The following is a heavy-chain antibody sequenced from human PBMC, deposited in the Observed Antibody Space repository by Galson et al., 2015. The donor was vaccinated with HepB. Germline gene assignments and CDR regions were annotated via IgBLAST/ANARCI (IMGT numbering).Heavy chain of an antibody. D-gene: IGHD3-3*01. CDR1: GGSISSSSYY. CDR3: ARVSLFRAGFDP. CDR2: IYYSGRT. J-gene: IGHJ5*02. Sequence: LSLTCTVSGGSISSSSYYWGWIRQPPGKGLEWIGSIYYSGRTYYNPSLKSRVTKSADTSKNQFSLKLSSVTAADTAVYYCARVSLFRAGFDPWGQGTLVTVSS. V-gene: IGHV4-39*07.